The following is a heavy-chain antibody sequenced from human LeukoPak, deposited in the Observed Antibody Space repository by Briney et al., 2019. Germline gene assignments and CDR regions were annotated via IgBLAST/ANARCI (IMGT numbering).Heavy chain of an antibody. CDR2: IYYSGST. D-gene: IGHD4-17*01. CDR3: ARVYGDYGVDY. Sequence: SETLSLTCTVSGGSISSYYWSWIRQPPGKGLEWIGYIYYSGSTSYNPSLKSRVTISVDTSKNQFSLKLSSVTAADTAVYYCARVYGDYGVDYWGQGTLVTVSS. V-gene: IGHV4-59*01. CDR1: GGSISSYY. J-gene: IGHJ4*02.